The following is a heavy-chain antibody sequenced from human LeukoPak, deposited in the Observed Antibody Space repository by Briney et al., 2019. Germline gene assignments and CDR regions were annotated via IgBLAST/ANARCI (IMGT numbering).Heavy chain of an antibody. V-gene: IGHV1-69*02. CDR1: GGTFSSYT. D-gene: IGHD1-26*01. Sequence: SVKVSCKASGGTFSSYTISWVRQAPGQGLEWMGRIIPILGIANYARKFQGRVTITADKSTSTAYMELSSLRSEDTAVYYCARGVHGSEFDYWGQGTLVTVSS. J-gene: IGHJ4*02. CDR2: IIPILGIA. CDR3: ARGVHGSEFDY.